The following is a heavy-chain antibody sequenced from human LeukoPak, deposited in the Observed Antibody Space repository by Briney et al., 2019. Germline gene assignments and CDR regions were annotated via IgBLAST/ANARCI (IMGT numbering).Heavy chain of an antibody. Sequence: GASVKVSCKASGYTFTGYYMHWVRQAPGQGLEWMGWINPNSGGTNYAQKFQGRVTMTRDTSISTAYMELSRLRSDDTAVYYCARHPYSNYPPDDAFDIWGQGTMVTVSS. CDR2: INPNSGGT. D-gene: IGHD4-11*01. CDR1: GYTFTGYY. CDR3: ARHPYSNYPPDDAFDI. J-gene: IGHJ3*02. V-gene: IGHV1-2*02.